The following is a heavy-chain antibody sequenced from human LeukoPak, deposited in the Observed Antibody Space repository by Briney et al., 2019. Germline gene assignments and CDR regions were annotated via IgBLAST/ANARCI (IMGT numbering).Heavy chain of an antibody. V-gene: IGHV4-39*01. CDR1: GVSISGSYYY. J-gene: IGHJ4*02. D-gene: IGHD1-26*01. Sequence: SETLSLTCAVSGVSISGSYYYWGWIRQPPGKGLEWIGNIYYSGSTYYNASLQSRVTISIDTSKNQFSPRLNSVTAADTAMYFCVKSGGYGLIDYWGQGTLVTVSS. CDR2: IYYSGST. CDR3: VKSGGYGLIDY.